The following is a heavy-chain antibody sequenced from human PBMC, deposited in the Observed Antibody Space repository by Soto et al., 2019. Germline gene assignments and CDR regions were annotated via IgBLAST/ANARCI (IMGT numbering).Heavy chain of an antibody. CDR2: ISYDGSNK. CDR3: ARASGYSYAHDAFDI. Sequence: GGCLRPSCAASGLTSSRYAMHWVRQAPGKGLEWVAVISYDGSNKYYADSVKGRFTISRDNSKNTLYLQMNSLRAEDTAVYYCARASGYSYAHDAFDIWGQGTMVTVSS. CDR1: GLTSSRYA. V-gene: IGHV3-30-3*01. D-gene: IGHD5-18*01. J-gene: IGHJ3*02.